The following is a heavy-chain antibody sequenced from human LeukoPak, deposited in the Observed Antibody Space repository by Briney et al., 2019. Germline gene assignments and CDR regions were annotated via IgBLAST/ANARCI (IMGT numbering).Heavy chain of an antibody. CDR3: ARSAGTWFDP. D-gene: IGHD1-1*01. CDR2: ISSSGSTI. J-gene: IGHJ5*02. V-gene: IGHV3-48*03. CDR1: GFTFSSYE. Sequence: GGSLRLSCAASGFTFSSYEMNWVRQAPGKGLEWVSYISSSGSTIYYADSVKGRFTISRDNAKNSLYLQMNSLRVEDTAVYYCARSAGTWFDPWGPGNLVTVSS.